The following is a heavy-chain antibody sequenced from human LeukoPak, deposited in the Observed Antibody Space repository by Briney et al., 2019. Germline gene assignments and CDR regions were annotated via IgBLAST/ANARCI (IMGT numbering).Heavy chain of an antibody. CDR3: ARDRGSSGYEGSDYYMDV. J-gene: IGHJ6*03. V-gene: IGHV1-2*02. Sequence: GASVKVSCKASGYTFTGYYMHRVRQAPGQGLEWMGGINPNSGGTNYPQKFHGRVTMTRDTSISTAYLELSRLRSDDTAVYYCARDRGSSGYEGSDYYMDVWGKGTTVTISS. D-gene: IGHD6-13*01. CDR2: INPNSGGT. CDR1: GYTFTGYY.